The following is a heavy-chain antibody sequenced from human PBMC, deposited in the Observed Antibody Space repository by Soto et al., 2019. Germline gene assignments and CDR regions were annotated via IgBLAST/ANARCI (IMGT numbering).Heavy chain of an antibody. J-gene: IGHJ6*03. CDR3: ARLGNDFWSGYDYYYFMDV. D-gene: IGHD3-3*01. CDR1: GYSFTSYW. CDR2: IYPGDSDT. Sequence: GESLKISCKGSGYSFTSYWIGWVRQMPGKGLEWMGIIYPGDSDTRYSPSFQGQVTISADKSISTAYLQWSSLKASDTAMYYCARLGNDFWSGYDYYYFMDVWGKGTTDTVSS. V-gene: IGHV5-51*01.